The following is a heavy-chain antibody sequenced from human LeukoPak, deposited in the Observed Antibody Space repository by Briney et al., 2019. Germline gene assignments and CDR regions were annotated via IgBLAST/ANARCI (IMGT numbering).Heavy chain of an antibody. Sequence: GSLTLSCAASGLTLNSYTMICARQSPGKALEGFGEINRVGSSQYSTSLKSRLTISIDTSSDQFSLNLSSVTGADRAVYYCAMIGNPSIHYNYMDVWGQGTTGTVSS. CDR1: GLTLNSYT. J-gene: IGHJ6*03. V-gene: IGHV4-34*08. CDR3: AMIGNPSIHYNYMDV. D-gene: IGHD2-21*01. CDR2: INRVGSS.